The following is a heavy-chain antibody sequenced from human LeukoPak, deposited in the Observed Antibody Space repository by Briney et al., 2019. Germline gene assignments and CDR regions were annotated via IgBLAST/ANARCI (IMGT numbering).Heavy chain of an antibody. V-gene: IGHV3-53*01. CDR1: GFTVSSNY. CDR3: TRDSSRDGLDI. Sequence: PGGSLRLSCAASGFTVSSNYMSWVRQAPGKGLEWVSVIYSGGSTYYADSVKGRFTISRDNSKNTLYLQMNSLRAEDTAVYYCTRDSSRDGLDIWGRGTMVTVSS. CDR2: IYSGGST. J-gene: IGHJ3*02.